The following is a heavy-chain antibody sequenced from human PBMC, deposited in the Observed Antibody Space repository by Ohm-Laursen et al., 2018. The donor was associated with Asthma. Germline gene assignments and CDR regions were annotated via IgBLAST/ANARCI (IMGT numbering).Heavy chain of an antibody. CDR1: GYSVTSCA. CDR2: IYIGNT. CDR3: TRDIGYGDDTFDY. Sequence: GASVKVSCKASGYSVTSCAFSWVRQAPGQRPEWMGWIYIGNTNYAPNFRDRITMTTDTSTNTAYMELRSLTSDDSAVYYCTRDIGYGDDTFDYWGQGTLVTVSS. V-gene: IGHV1-18*04. D-gene: IGHD4-17*01. J-gene: IGHJ4*02.